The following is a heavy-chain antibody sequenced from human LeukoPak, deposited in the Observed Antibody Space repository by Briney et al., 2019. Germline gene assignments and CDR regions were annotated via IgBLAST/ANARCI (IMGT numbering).Heavy chain of an antibody. V-gene: IGHV4-4*07. CDR3: ARVLAVAGTFDY. CDR2: IYTSLHT. CDR1: GGSFSIYH. Sequence: SETLSLTCTVSGGSFSIYHWSWIRQPAGKGLDWIGRIYTSLHTFYKPSVESRLIMSVGTSNHQFSLNLSTVTAANTPVYTCARVLAVAGTFDYWGQGTLVTVSS. D-gene: IGHD6-19*01. J-gene: IGHJ4*02.